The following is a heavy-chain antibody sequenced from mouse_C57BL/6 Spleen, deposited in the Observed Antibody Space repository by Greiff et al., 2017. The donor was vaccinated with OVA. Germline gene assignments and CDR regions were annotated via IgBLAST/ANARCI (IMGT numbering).Heavy chain of an antibody. Sequence: QVHVKQPGTELVKPGASVKLSCKASGYTFTSYWMHWVKQRPGQGLEWIGNINPSTGGTNYNEKFKSKATLTVDKSSSTAYMQLSSLTSEDSAVYYCARSEGYSFAYWGQGTLVTVSA. CDR3: ARSEGYSFAY. J-gene: IGHJ3*01. V-gene: IGHV1-53*01. CDR2: INPSTGGT. CDR1: GYTFTSYW. D-gene: IGHD2-3*01.